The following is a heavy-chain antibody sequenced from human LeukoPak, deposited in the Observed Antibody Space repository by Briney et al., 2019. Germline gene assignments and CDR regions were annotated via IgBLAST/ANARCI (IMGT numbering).Heavy chain of an antibody. CDR2: IYSGGST. J-gene: IGHJ4*02. D-gene: IGHD4-17*01. CDR1: GFPFSSNY. Sequence: PGGSLRLSCAASGFPFSSNYMSGVRQAPGKGLEGVSVIYSGGSTYYADSVKGRFTISRDNSKNTLYLQMNSLRAEDTAVYYCARGALYGDYVIDYWGQGTLVTVSS. V-gene: IGHV3-53*01. CDR3: ARGALYGDYVIDY.